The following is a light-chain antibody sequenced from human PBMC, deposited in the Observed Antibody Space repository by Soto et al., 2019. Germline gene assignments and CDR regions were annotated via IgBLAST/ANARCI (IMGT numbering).Light chain of an antibody. V-gene: IGKV1-39*01. CDR3: QQSHYRWT. Sequence: ITQSPLSLAATRLGPASISCRSSQSLLHSNGYNYLNWYQQKPGKAPKLLIYAASTLQSGVPSRFSGSGSGTDFTLTISSLQPEDFATYHCQQSHYRWTFGQGTKVDIK. CDR2: AAS. CDR1: QSLLHSNGYNY. J-gene: IGKJ1*01.